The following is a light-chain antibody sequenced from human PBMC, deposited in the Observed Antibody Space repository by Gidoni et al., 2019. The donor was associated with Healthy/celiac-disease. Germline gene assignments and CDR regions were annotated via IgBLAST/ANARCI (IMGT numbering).Light chain of an antibody. V-gene: IGKV1-12*01. Sequence: DIQITQSPSSVSASVGDRVTITFRSSQGISNWLAWYQQKPGKATKLLIYAASSLQSGIPTRFSGSGSGKDFTITISSLQTEDVATYYCQQANSFPPLTFGGGTKVEIK. CDR3: QQANSFPPLT. J-gene: IGKJ4*01. CDR1: QGISNW. CDR2: AAS.